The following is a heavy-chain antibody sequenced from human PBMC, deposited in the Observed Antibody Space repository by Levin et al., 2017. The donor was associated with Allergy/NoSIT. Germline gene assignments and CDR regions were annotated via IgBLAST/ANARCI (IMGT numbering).Heavy chain of an antibody. V-gene: IGHV3-23*01. D-gene: IGHD3-22*01. CDR1: GFTFSSYA. CDR3: AKDGGITMIVVVAYYFDY. Sequence: LSLTCAASGFTFSSYAMSWVRQAPGKGLEWVSAISGSGGSTYYADSVKGRFTISRDNSKNTLYLQMNSLRAEDTAVYYCAKDGGITMIVVVAYYFDYWGQGTLVTVSS. CDR2: ISGSGGST. J-gene: IGHJ4*02.